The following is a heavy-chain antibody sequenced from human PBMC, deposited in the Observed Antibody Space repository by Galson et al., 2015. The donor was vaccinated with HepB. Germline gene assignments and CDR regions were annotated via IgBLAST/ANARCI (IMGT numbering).Heavy chain of an antibody. Sequence: SLRLSCAASGFTFSSYAMHWVRQAPGKGLEWVAVISYDGSNKYYADSVKGRFTISRDNSKNTLYLQMNSLRAEDTAVYYCARDKKTYGIRDAFDIWGQGTMVTVSS. CDR1: GFTFSSYA. V-gene: IGHV3-30*04. CDR3: ARDKKTYGIRDAFDI. D-gene: IGHD4-17*01. J-gene: IGHJ3*02. CDR2: ISYDGSNK.